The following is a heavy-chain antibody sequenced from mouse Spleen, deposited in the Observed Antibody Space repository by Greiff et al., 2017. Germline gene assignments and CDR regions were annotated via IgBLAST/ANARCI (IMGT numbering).Heavy chain of an antibody. CDR1: GFTFSSYA. J-gene: IGHJ1*01. Sequence: DVKLVESGGGLVKLGGSLKLSCAASGFTFSSYAMSWVRQTPEKRLEWVATISSGGGNTYYPDSVKGRFTISRDNAKNTLYLQMSSLKSEDTAMYYCARLGYWYFEVWGAGTTVTVSS. CDR3: ARLGYWYFEV. V-gene: IGHV5-9*04. CDR2: ISSGGGNT. D-gene: IGHD4-1*01.